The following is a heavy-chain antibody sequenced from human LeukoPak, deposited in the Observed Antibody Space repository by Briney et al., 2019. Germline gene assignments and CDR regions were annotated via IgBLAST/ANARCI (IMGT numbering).Heavy chain of an antibody. Sequence: SETLSLTCTVSGGSISSYYWSWIRQPPGKGLEWIGYIYYSGSTSYNPSLKSRVTISVDTSKNQFSLKLSSVTAADTAVYYCARERDRDGGSGPHYYMDVWGKGTTVTVSS. CDR1: GGSISSYY. D-gene: IGHD3-3*01. CDR2: IYYSGST. V-gene: IGHV4-59*01. CDR3: ARERDRDGGSGPHYYMDV. J-gene: IGHJ6*03.